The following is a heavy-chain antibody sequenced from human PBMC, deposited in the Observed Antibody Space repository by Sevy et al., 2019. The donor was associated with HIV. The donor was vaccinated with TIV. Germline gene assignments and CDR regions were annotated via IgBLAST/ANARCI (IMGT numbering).Heavy chain of an antibody. CDR1: GFTFSSYA. CDR3: AKGGGYDSPKYYYYMDV. Sequence: GGSLRLSCAASGFTFSSYAMHWVRQAPGKGLEWVAVISYDGSNKYYADSVKGRFTISRDNSKNTLYLQMNSLRDADTASYYCAKGGGYDSPKYYYYMDVWGKGTTVTVSS. D-gene: IGHD5-12*01. J-gene: IGHJ6*03. V-gene: IGHV3-30-3*01. CDR2: ISYDGSNK.